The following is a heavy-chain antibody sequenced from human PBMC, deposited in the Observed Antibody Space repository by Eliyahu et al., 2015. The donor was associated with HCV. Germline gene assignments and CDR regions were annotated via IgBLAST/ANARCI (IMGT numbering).Heavy chain of an antibody. CDR2: IKKDGSEE. V-gene: IGHV3-7*01. CDR1: GFTFEXXW. CDR3: ARGITYYYDTSGYYFQY. Sequence: EVHLVESGGGLVQPGGSLRXACAASGFTFEXXWXXWLRQAPGKGLEWVANIKKDGSEEYYVDSVKGRFTISRDNAKNSLYLQMNSLRAEDTAVYYCARGITYYYDTSGYYFQYWGQGTLVTVSS. J-gene: IGHJ1*01. D-gene: IGHD3-22*01.